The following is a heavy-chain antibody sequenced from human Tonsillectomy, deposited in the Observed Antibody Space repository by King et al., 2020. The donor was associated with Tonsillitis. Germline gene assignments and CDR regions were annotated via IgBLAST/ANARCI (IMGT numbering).Heavy chain of an antibody. CDR2: IYYSGST. Sequence: QLQESGPGLVKPSETLSLTCTVSGDSMSSYYWSWIRQPPGKGLEWIGYIYYSGSTNYNPSLRGRVAITVDTSKNQFSLKLSSVTAADTAVYYCARQKTTVTASFDYWGQGTLVTVST. J-gene: IGHJ4*02. D-gene: IGHD4-17*01. V-gene: IGHV4-59*08. CDR3: ARQKTTVTASFDY. CDR1: GDSMSSYY.